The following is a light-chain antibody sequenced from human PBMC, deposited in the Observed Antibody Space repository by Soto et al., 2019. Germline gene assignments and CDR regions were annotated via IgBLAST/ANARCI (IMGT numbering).Light chain of an antibody. Sequence: DVVMTQSPLSLPVTPGEPASISCRSSQSLLHSDGKNYLDWYLQKPGQSPQLLSYLGSTRASGVPDRFSGGGSGTDFTLKISRVEAEDVGHYYCLQALQTPYTFGQGTKLEIK. CDR3: LQALQTPYT. CDR1: QSLLHSDGKNY. V-gene: IGKV2-28*01. J-gene: IGKJ2*01. CDR2: LGS.